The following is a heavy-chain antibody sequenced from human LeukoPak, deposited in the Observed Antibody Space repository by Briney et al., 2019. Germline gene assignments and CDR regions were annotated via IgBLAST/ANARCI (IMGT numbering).Heavy chain of an antibody. CDR2: IIPIFGTA. CDR3: ASGSGSHYYYYGMDV. D-gene: IGHD3-10*01. Sequence: SVNVSCKASGGTFSSYAISWVRQAPGQGLEWMGGIIPIFGTANYAQKFQGRVTITADESTSTAYMELSSLRSEDTAVYYCASGSGSHYYYYGMDVWGQGTTVTVSS. V-gene: IGHV1-69*01. CDR1: GGTFSSYA. J-gene: IGHJ6*02.